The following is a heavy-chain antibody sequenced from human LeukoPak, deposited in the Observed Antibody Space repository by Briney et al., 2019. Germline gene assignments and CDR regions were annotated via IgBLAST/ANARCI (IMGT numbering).Heavy chain of an antibody. CDR2: INPNSGGT. D-gene: IGHD1-26*01. CDR3: ARVQWELTGYRPDY. V-gene: IGHV1-2*02. CDR1: GYTFTGYY. Sequence: GASVKVSCKASGYTFTGYYMHWVRQAPGQGLEWMGWINPNSGGTNYAQKFQGRVTMTRDTSISTAYMELSRLRSDDTAVYYCARVQWELTGYRPDYWGQGTLVTVSS. J-gene: IGHJ4*02.